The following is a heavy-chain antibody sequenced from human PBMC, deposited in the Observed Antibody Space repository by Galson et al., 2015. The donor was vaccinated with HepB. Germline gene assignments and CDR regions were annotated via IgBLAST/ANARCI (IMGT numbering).Heavy chain of an antibody. V-gene: IGHV3-15*01. CDR1: GLTFSHAW. J-gene: IGHJ4*02. CDR3: MPVGGNSIGY. D-gene: IGHD6-13*01. CDR2: IKSEIDGGTL. Sequence: SLRLSCAVSGLTFSHAWMSWDRQAPGKGLEWVGRIKSEIDGGTLEHAAPGKGRFTMARDDSINTLYLQMNSLKTEDSAGYYCMPVGGNSIGYCGQGTLVTVAS.